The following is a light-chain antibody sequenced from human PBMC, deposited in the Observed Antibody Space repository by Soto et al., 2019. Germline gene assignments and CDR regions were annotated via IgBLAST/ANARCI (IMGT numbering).Light chain of an antibody. J-gene: IGLJ2*01. CDR3: SSYAGSNNWGV. Sequence: QSALTQPPSASGSPGQSVAISCTGTSSDVGGYNFVSWYQQHPGKAPKLIIYEVNKRPSGVPDRFSGSKSVNTASLTVSGLQAEDEGDYYCSSYAGSNNWGVFGGGTKLTVL. V-gene: IGLV2-8*01. CDR2: EVN. CDR1: SSDVGGYNF.